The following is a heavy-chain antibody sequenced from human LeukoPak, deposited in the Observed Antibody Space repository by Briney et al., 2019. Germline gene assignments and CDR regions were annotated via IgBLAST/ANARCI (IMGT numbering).Heavy chain of an antibody. CDR2: INPSGGST. CDR3: AGGTKNWFDP. J-gene: IGHJ5*02. Sequence: ASVKVSCKVSGYTLTELSMHWVRQAPGQGLEWMGIINPSGGSTSYAQKFQGRVTMTRDMSTSTVYMELSSLRSEDTAVYYCAGGTKNWFDPWGQGTLVTVSS. D-gene: IGHD1-26*01. CDR1: GYTLTELS. V-gene: IGHV1-46*03.